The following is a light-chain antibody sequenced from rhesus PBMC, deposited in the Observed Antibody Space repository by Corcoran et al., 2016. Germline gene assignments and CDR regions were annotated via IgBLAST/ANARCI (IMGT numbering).Light chain of an antibody. V-gene: IGKV1-25*01. J-gene: IGKJ1*01. CDR2: NAT. Sequence: DIQMTQSPSSVSASVGDRVTITCRASQGISSYLAWYQQNPGKAPKLLIYNATPLQSGVPSRFSGSGSGTEFTLTTSSLQPEDFATYYCQQYKSLPWTFGQGTKVEIK. CDR3: QQYKSLPWT. CDR1: QGISSY.